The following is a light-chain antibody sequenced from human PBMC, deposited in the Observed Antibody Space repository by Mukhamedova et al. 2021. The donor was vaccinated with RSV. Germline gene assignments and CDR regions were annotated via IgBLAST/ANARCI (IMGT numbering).Light chain of an antibody. CDR2: DVS. CDR1: SSDVGGYNY. CDR3: SSYTSSSIVV. Sequence: GTSSDVGGYNYVSWYQQHPGKAPKLMIYDVSNRPSGVSNRFSGSKSGNTASLTISGLQAEDEADYYCSSYTSSSIVVFGGGTKLT. J-gene: IGLJ2*01. V-gene: IGLV2-14*04.